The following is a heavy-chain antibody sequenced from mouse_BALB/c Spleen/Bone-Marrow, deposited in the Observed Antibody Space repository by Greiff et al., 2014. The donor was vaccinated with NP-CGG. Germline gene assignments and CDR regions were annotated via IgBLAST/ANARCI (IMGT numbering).Heavy chain of an antibody. CDR3: ARHEGDYGNYGGMDY. V-gene: IGHV1-62-2*01. D-gene: IGHD2-1*01. Sequence: VMLVESGAELVKPGASVKLSCKASGYTFTEYIIHWVKQRSGQGLEWIGWFYPGSGSIKYNEKFKDEATLTADKSSSTVYMELSRLTSEDSAVYFCARHEGDYGNYGGMDYWGQGTSVIVSS. CDR2: FYPGSGSI. CDR1: GYTFTEYI. J-gene: IGHJ4*01.